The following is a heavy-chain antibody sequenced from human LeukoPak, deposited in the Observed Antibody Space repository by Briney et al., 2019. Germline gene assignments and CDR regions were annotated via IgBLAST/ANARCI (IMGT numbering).Heavy chain of an antibody. CDR3: AKVSGTMVRGVISRWFDP. D-gene: IGHD3-10*01. CDR1: GFTFSSYA. V-gene: IGHV3-23*01. J-gene: IGHJ5*02. CDR2: ISGSGGST. Sequence: PGGSLRLSCAASGFTFSSYAMSWVRQAPGKGLEWVSAISGSGGSTYYADSVKGRFTISRDNSKNTLYLQMNSLRAEDTAVYYCAKVSGTMVRGVISRWFDPWGQGTLVTVSS.